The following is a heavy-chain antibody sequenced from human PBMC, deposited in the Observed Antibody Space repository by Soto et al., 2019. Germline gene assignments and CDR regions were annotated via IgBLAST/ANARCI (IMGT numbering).Heavy chain of an antibody. CDR3: AKEADTAMVCDI. V-gene: IGHV3-30*18. J-gene: IGHJ3*02. CDR1: GFTFRSYG. CDR2: ISYDGSNK. Sequence: GGSLRRYCAASGFTFRSYGIHWVRQAPGKGLEWVAVISYDGSNKYYADSVKGRFTISRDNSKNTVYLQMNSLRAEDTAVYYCAKEADTAMVCDIWGQGTMVTVSS. D-gene: IGHD5-18*01.